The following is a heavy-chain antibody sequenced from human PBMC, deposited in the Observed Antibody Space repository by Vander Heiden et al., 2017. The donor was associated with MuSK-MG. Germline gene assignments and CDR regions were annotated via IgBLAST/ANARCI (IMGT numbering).Heavy chain of an antibody. Sequence: EVQLVESGGGLVQPGRSLRLSCAASGFTFDDYAMHWVRQAPGKGLEWVSGISWNSGSIGYADSVKGRFTISRDNAKNALYLQMKSMRAEETALYYCAKDAQWLEGNYFDYWGQGTMVTVYS. CDR3: AKDAQWLEGNYFDY. CDR2: ISWNSGSI. D-gene: IGHD6-19*01. J-gene: IGHJ4*02. CDR1: GFTFDDYA. V-gene: IGHV3-9*01.